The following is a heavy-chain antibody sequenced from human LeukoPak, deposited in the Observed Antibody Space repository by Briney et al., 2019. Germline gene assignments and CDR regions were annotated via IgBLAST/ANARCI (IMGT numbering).Heavy chain of an antibody. D-gene: IGHD4-23*01. V-gene: IGHV3-33*01. CDR2: IWNDGSNK. CDR1: GFTFSSYG. Sequence: GRSLRLSCAASGFTFSSYGMHWVRQAPGKGLEWVAVIWNDGSNKYYADSVKGRFTISRDNSKNTLYLQMNSLRAEDTAVYYCARGDYLLGVVTQFDPWGQGTLVTVSS. J-gene: IGHJ5*02. CDR3: ARGDYLLGVVTQFDP.